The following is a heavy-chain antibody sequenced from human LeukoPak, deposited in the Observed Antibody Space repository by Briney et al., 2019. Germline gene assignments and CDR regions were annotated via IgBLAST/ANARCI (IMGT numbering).Heavy chain of an antibody. D-gene: IGHD3-3*01. J-gene: IGHJ4*02. CDR1: GFTFSSYA. CDR3: AKDEVHYDFWSGYYPPDY. Sequence: GGSLRLSCAASGFTFSSYAMSWVRQAPGKGLEWVSAISGSGGSTYYADSVKGRFIISRDNSKNTLYLQMNSLRAEDTAVYYCAKDEVHYDFWSGYYPPDYWGQGTLVTVSS. V-gene: IGHV3-23*01. CDR2: ISGSGGST.